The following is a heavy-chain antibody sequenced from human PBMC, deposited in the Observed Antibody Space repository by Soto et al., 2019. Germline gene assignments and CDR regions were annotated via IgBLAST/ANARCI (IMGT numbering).Heavy chain of an antibody. CDR2: IYYSGSI. J-gene: IGHJ6*02. Sequence: ASETLSLTCTVSGGSVSSSGNYWSWIRQHPGKGLEWIGYIYYSGSIYYNPSLKSRIIISVDTSKNQFSLKLSSVTAADTAVYFCARGSFYYGSGSYFPMDVWGQGTTVTVSS. CDR3: ARGSFYYGSGSYFPMDV. V-gene: IGHV4-31*03. D-gene: IGHD3-10*01. CDR1: GGSVSSSGNY.